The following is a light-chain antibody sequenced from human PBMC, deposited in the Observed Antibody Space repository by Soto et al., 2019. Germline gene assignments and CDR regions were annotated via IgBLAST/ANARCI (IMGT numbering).Light chain of an antibody. CDR1: QSISTY. CDR2: ASY. CDR3: QQSYSPPLS. Sequence: DISLTPSRSTLSASVGDRVTITCRAIQSISTYLNWYQQKPGTAPKLLIYASYTLQSGVPSRFSGRGSASDSTLTISRLPHEDLATYSRQQSYSPPLSFGQGTKVDIK. J-gene: IGKJ2*03. V-gene: IGKV1-39*01.